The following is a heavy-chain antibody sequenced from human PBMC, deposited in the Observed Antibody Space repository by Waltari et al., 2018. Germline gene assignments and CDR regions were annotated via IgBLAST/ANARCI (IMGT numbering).Heavy chain of an antibody. V-gene: IGHV5-51*01. CDR3: ARGPGGWYGRLDY. CDR1: GYSFTSSW. D-gene: IGHD6-19*01. J-gene: IGHJ4*02. Sequence: EVQLVQSGAEVKKPGESLKISCKGSGYSFTSSWIGWVRRMPGKGLEWMGISYPGDSGTRYSPSLQGQGTISADKSISTADLQWSSLKASDTAMYYCARGPGGWYGRLDYWGQGTLGTVSS. CDR2: SYPGDSGT.